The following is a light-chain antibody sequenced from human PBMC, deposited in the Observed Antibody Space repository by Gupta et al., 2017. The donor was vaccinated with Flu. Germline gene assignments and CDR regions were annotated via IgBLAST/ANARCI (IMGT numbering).Light chain of an antibody. V-gene: IGLV3-21*02. Sequence: SYRLSPPPPVSAAPGQTAKLTCGGNDIGSKSVHWYQQKPGQVPVLVVYSDSGRPSGIPERLSGSNSENTATLTISRVEAGDEADYYCQVWDGSTDHPVFGGGTTLTVL. J-gene: IGLJ2*01. CDR3: QVWDGSTDHPV. CDR1: DIGSKS. CDR2: SDS.